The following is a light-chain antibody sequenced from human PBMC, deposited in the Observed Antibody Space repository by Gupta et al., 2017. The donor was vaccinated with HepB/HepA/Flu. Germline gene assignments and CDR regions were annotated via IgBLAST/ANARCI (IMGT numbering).Light chain of an antibody. J-gene: IGKJ1*01. CDR3: LQYISYPWT. Sequence: DIHITESPSSLSASVGDRVTITCRASQGIRNDLGWYQQKPGKAPKRLIYAASSLESGVPSRFSGGGSGTEFTLTISSLQPEDFAAYYCLQYISYPWTFGQGTKVEI. CDR1: QGIRND. CDR2: AAS. V-gene: IGKV1-17*01.